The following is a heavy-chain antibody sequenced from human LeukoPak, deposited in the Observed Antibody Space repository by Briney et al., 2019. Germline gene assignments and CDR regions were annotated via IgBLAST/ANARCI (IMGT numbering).Heavy chain of an antibody. CDR1: GFTFYDYA. CDR2: ISWNSGSI. CDR3: AGSSWYGYY. Sequence: GGSLRLSCAASGFTFYDYAMHWVRHAPGKGLEWVSGISWNSGSIGYADSVKGRFTISRDNAKNSLYLQMNSLRAEDTALYYCAGSSWYGYYWGQGTLVTVSS. D-gene: IGHD6-13*01. V-gene: IGHV3-9*01. J-gene: IGHJ4*02.